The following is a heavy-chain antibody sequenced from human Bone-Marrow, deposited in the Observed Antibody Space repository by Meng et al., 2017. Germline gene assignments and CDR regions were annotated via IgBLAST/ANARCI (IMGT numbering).Heavy chain of an antibody. CDR1: GYSISSGYY. J-gene: IGHJ5*02. CDR2: IYHSGST. V-gene: IGHV4-38-2*01. CDR3: ASIGSSWYVGWFDP. D-gene: IGHD6-13*01. Sequence: SETLSLTCAVSGYSISSGYYWGWIRQPPGKGLEWIGSIYHSGSTYYNPSLKSRVTISVDTSKNQFSLKLSSVTAADTAVYYCASIGSSWYVGWFDPWDQGTLVTVSS.